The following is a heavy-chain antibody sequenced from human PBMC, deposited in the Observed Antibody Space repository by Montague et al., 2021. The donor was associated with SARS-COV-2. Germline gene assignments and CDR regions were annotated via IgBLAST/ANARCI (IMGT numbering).Heavy chain of an antibody. V-gene: IGHV4-31*03. D-gene: IGHD2-21*02. J-gene: IGHJ2*01. CDR3: ARVHIVVVTAMRYFDL. CDR2: IYYSGST. Sequence: TLSLTCTASGGSISSGGYYWSWIRQHPGKGLEWIGHIYYSGSTYYNPSLKSRVTISVDTSKNQFSLKLSSVTAADTAVYYCARVHIVVVTAMRYFDLWGRGTLVTVSS. CDR1: GGSISSGGYY.